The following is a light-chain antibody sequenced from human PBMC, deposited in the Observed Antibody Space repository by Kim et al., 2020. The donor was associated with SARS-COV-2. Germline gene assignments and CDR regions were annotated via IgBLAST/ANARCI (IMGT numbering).Light chain of an antibody. Sequence: QSVLTQPPSVSAAPRQKVTISCFGAPSNIGNNYVSWYQILPGTAPRLLIYDNNERPSGIPDRFSGSKSGTSATLDITGLQTGDEGDYYCGTWDTSLSGVVFGGGTQLTVL. CDR1: PSNIGNNY. CDR3: GTWDTSLSGVV. CDR2: DNN. J-gene: IGLJ2*01. V-gene: IGLV1-51*01.